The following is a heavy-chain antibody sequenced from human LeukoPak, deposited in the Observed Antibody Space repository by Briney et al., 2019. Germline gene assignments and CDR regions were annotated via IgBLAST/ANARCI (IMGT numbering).Heavy chain of an antibody. CDR1: GYTFIGYY. V-gene: IGHV1-2*02. Sequence: ASVKVSCKASGYTFIGYYMHWVRQAPGQGLEWMGWINPNSGGTKSAQKFQGRVTLTRDTSITTASMELSRLKSDDTAVYCCARAYTGFEAFDYWGQGTLVTVSS. D-gene: IGHD5-12*01. CDR2: INPNSGGT. J-gene: IGHJ4*02. CDR3: ARAYTGFEAFDY.